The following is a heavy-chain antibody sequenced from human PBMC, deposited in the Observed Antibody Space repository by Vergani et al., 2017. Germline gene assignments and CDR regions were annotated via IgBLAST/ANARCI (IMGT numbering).Heavy chain of an antibody. Sequence: QVHLVESGGGVVQTGRSLRLSCVVSGFTSSYYGMHWVRQAPGKGLEWVAVISYDGTQKYYADSVKGRFTISRDNSKSTLYLQMNSLRTEDTSVYYCATKSCCTPGCQIGYFREWGQGTLVTVSS. CDR1: GFTSSYYG. D-gene: IGHD1-1*01. J-gene: IGHJ1*01. CDR3: ATKSCCTPGCQIGYFRE. CDR2: ISYDGTQK. V-gene: IGHV3-30*03.